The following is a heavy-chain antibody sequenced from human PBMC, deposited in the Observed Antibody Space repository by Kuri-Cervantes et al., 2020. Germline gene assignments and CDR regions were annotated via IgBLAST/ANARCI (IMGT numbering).Heavy chain of an antibody. CDR1: GFTFSSYG. Sequence: GGSLRLSCAASGFTFSSYGMHWVRQAPGKGLEWVAVISYDGSNKYYADSVKGRFTISRDNSKNTLYLQMNSLRAEDTAVYYCTTDLIVVVTEDGMDVWGQGTTVTVSS. J-gene: IGHJ6*02. D-gene: IGHD2-21*02. CDR3: TTDLIVVVTEDGMDV. V-gene: IGHV3-30*03. CDR2: ISYDGSNK.